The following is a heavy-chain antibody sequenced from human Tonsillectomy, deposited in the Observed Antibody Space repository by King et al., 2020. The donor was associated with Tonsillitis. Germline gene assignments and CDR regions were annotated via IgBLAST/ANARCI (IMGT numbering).Heavy chain of an antibody. J-gene: IGHJ4*02. Sequence: VQLVESGGGLVQPGGSLRLSCEASGFTFSRYWMTWVRQAPGKGLEWVANIKEDGSEKNYVDSVKGRFTISRDNAKNSLFLQMNSLRAEDTAVYYCAGRSCSITACFGASWNSFDNRGQGTVVTVSS. CDR1: GFTFSRYW. CDR3: AGRSCSITACFGASWNSFDN. D-gene: IGHD2-2*01. CDR2: IKEDGSEK. V-gene: IGHV3-7*01.